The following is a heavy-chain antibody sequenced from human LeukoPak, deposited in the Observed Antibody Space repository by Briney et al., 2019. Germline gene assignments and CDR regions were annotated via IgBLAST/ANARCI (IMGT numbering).Heavy chain of an antibody. CDR2: IKQDGSEK. D-gene: IGHD3-10*01. V-gene: IGHV3-7*05. CDR1: RFTFSSNW. CDR3: ARGLGINGLALDM. Sequence: GGSLRLSCAAARFTFSSNWMSWVRQAPGKGLQWVANIKQDGSEKYYVDSVKGRFTISRDNAKKSLYLQMNSLRGEDTAVYYCARGLGINGLALDMWGQGTMVTVSS. J-gene: IGHJ3*02.